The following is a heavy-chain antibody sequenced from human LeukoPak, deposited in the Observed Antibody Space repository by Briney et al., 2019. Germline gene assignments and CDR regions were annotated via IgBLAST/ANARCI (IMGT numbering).Heavy chain of an antibody. J-gene: IGHJ4*02. Sequence: VASVKVSCKASGGTFSSYAISWVRQAPGQGLEWMGGIIPIFGTANYAQKFQGRVTITADESTSTAYMELSSLRPEDTAVYYCAREGSYYDSSGYYFDYWGQGTLVTVSS. CDR1: GGTFSSYA. CDR2: IIPIFGTA. V-gene: IGHV1-69*01. D-gene: IGHD3-22*01. CDR3: AREGSYYDSSGYYFDY.